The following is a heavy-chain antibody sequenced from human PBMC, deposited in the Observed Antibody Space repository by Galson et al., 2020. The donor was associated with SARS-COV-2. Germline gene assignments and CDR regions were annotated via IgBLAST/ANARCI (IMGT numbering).Heavy chain of an antibody. CDR1: GGSFSDYS. CDR2: ISHSGST. J-gene: IGHJ6*03. CDR3: ARGGSRPIMAFDYYYFYMDV. Sequence: SETLSLTCAVYGGSFSDYSWTWVRQPPGKGPEWIGEISHSGSTNYSPSLKSRVFMSVDTSKNQFSLKLGSVTAADTAVYYCARGGSRPIMAFDYYYFYMDVWGKGTTVTVSS. V-gene: IGHV4-34*01. D-gene: IGHD3-10*01.